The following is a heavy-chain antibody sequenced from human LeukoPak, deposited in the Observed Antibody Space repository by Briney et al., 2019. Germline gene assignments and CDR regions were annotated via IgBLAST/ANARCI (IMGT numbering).Heavy chain of an antibody. CDR1: GFTFSSYA. Sequence: GGSLRLSCAASGFTFSSYAMSWVRQAPRKGLEWVSAISGSGGSTYYADSVKGRFTISRDNSKNTLYLQMNSLRAEDTAVYYCAITNMPTTYFKDCGGQGTLVTVSS. CDR2: ISGSGGST. J-gene: IGHJ4*02. V-gene: IGHV3-23*01. D-gene: IGHD2/OR15-2a*01. CDR3: AITNMPTTYFKDC.